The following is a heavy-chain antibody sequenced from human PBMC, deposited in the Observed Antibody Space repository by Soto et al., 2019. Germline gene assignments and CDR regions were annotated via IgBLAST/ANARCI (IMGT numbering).Heavy chain of an antibody. Sequence: PGGSLRLSCAASGCTFSGYAMSWVRQAPGKGLEWVSAISGSGGSTYYADSVKGRFTISRDNSKNTLYLQMNSLRAEDTAVYYCAKFSSLTPYYGMDVWGQGTKVTVYS. D-gene: IGHD6-6*01. J-gene: IGHJ6*02. V-gene: IGHV3-23*01. CDR1: GCTFSGYA. CDR2: ISGSGGST. CDR3: AKFSSLTPYYGMDV.